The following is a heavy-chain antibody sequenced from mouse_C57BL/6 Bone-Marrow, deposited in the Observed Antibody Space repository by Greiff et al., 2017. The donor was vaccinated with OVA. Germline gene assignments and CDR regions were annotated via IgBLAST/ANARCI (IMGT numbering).Heavy chain of an antibody. CDR3: AQHLRLPNDYDY. Sequence: QVQLQQSGAELVKPGASVKLSCKASGYTFTEYTIHWVKQRSGQGLEWIGWFYPGSGSTKYNEKFKDKATLTADKSSSTVYMVLSRLTTEDSAVYFCAQHLRLPNDYDYWGQGTTLTVSS. V-gene: IGHV1-62-2*01. CDR2: FYPGSGST. CDR1: GYTFTEYT. J-gene: IGHJ2*01. D-gene: IGHD2-2*01.